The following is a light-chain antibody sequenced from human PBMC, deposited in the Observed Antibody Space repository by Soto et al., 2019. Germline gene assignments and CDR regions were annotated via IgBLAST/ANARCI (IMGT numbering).Light chain of an antibody. J-gene: IGKJ1*01. Sequence: DIQMTQSPSSLSASVGDRVTITCRASQSISSYLNWYQQKPGKAPKLLIYAASSLQSGVPSRFSGSGSETDFTLTISSLQPEDFATYDCQRSYSTPLTFGEGTKVEIK. CDR2: AAS. CDR1: QSISSY. CDR3: QRSYSTPLT. V-gene: IGKV1-39*01.